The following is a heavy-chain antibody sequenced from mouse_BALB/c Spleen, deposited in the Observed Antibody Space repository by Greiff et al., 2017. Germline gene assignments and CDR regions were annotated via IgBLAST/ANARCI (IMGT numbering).Heavy chain of an antibody. CDR1: GFDFSRYW. J-gene: IGHJ3*01. V-gene: IGHV4-1*02. CDR2: INPDSSTI. D-gene: IGHD2-10*02. CDR3: ARGGYGNYEAWFAY. Sequence: VQLQQSGGGLVQPGGSLKLSCAASGFDFSRYWMSWVRQAPGKGLEWIGEINPDSSTINYTPSLKDKFIISRDNAKNTLYLQMSKVRSEDTALYYCARGGYGNYEAWFAYWGQGTLVTVSA.